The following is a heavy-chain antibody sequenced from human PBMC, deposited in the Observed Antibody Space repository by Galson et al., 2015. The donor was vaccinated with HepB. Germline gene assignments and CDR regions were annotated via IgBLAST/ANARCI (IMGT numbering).Heavy chain of an antibody. Sequence: SLRLSCAASGFTFVYSPMSWFRQAPGKGLEWVGFIRSKAFGGTTEYAASLKDRFTVSRDDSKNIVYLQMNSLRTEDTAVYFCARARMTPNYYYYTDVWGAGTTVTVSS. CDR1: GFTFVYSP. V-gene: IGHV3-49*03. J-gene: IGHJ6*03. D-gene: IGHD2-15*01. CDR2: IRSKAFGGTT. CDR3: ARARMTPNYYYYTDV.